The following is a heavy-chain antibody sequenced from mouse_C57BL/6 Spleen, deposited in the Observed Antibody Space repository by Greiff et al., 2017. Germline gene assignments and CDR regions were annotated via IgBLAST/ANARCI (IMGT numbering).Heavy chain of an antibody. V-gene: IGHV1-54*01. CDR2: INPGSGGT. J-gene: IGHJ3*01. CDR3: AISNYGSSTGFAY. D-gene: IGHD1-1*01. CDR1: GYAFTNYL. Sequence: QVQLQQSGAELVRPGTSVKVSCKASGYAFTNYLIEWVKQRPGQGLEWIGVINPGSGGTNYNEKFKGRATLTADKSSSTAYMQLSSLTSDDSAVYFCAISNYGSSTGFAYWGQGTLVTVSA.